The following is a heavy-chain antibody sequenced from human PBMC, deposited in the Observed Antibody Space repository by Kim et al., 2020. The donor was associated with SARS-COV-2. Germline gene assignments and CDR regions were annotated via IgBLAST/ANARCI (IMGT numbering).Heavy chain of an antibody. CDR2: VFYSGST. Sequence: SETLSLTCIVSDASVSSYYWSWIRQPPGKGLEWIGYVFYSGSTNYNPSLKSRVTISVDTSKNQVSLKLNSVTAADTAIYYCARDQGRDGYNTWGQGTLVTVSS. D-gene: IGHD5-12*01. V-gene: IGHV4-59*02. CDR3: ARDQGRDGYNT. CDR1: DASVSSYY. J-gene: IGHJ4*02.